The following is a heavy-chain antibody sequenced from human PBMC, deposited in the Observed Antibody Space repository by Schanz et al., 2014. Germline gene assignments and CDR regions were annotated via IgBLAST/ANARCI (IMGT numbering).Heavy chain of an antibody. CDR3: ARVRAYDYGAEAHGMDV. CDR1: GFAFSAYS. Sequence: EVQLVESRGGLVKPGGSLRLSCAASGFAFSAYSMNWVRQAPGKGLEWVSSISSSGSYIYFPDSVKGRFTISRDNAKNSLYLQMNSLRAEDTAVYYCARVRAYDYGAEAHGMDVWGHGTTVTFSS. CDR2: ISSSGSYI. V-gene: IGHV3-21*01. D-gene: IGHD4-17*01. J-gene: IGHJ6*02.